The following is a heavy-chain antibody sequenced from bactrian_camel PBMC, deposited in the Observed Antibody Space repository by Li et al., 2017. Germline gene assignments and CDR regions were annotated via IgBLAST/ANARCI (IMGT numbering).Heavy chain of an antibody. CDR2: IRRDDLT. J-gene: IGHJ4*01. D-gene: IGHD2*01. V-gene: IGHV3S55*01. Sequence: VQLVESGGGSVQAGGSLRLSCVLSGHSRGSNCVGWFRLPPGRAPAEREGIAAIRRDDLTAYTDSVKGRFTISMDKPKNTLYLQMNSLSPEVTAMYYCAVGLYDDYTLCFPSCEIYLSSAALFKSYGQGTQVTVS. CDR1: GHSRGSNC.